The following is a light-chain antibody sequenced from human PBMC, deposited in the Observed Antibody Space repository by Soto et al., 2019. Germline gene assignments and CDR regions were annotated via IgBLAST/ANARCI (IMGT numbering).Light chain of an antibody. CDR1: QSVSSN. Sequence: EIVMTQSAAALSVSPLGRATLSCSASQSVSSNLAWYQQKPGQAPRLLIYGASTRATGIPARFSGSGSGTEFTLTISSLQSEDFAVYYCQQYNKWPLTFGQGTKVDIK. J-gene: IGKJ1*01. CDR2: GAS. CDR3: QQYNKWPLT. V-gene: IGKV3-15*01.